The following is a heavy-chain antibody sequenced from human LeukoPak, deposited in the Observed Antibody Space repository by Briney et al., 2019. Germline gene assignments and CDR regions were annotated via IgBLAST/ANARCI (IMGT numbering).Heavy chain of an antibody. CDR2: ISDSGGST. Sequence: GGSLRLSCAASGFTFSNYALSWVRQAPGQGLEWVSTISDSGGSTYYADSVKGRFTISRDNSKNTLYLQMNSLRAEEKAVYYCASDMTTVTTSFDYWGQGTLVTVSS. CDR1: GFTFSNYA. CDR3: ASDMTTVTTSFDY. V-gene: IGHV3-23*01. J-gene: IGHJ4*02. D-gene: IGHD4-17*01.